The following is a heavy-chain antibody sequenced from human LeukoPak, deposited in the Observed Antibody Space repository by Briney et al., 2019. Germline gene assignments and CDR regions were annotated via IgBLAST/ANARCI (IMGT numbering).Heavy chain of an antibody. CDR2: INSDGSIT. CDR3: ARDGRYFDWLFTS. Sequence: GGSLRLSCAASGFTFSSHWMHWVRHAPGKGLVWVSRINSDGSITTYADSVKGRFTISRDNAKNTLYLQMNSLRAEDTAVYYCARDGRYFDWLFTSWGQGTLVTVSS. CDR1: GFTFSSHW. V-gene: IGHV3-74*01. D-gene: IGHD3-9*01. J-gene: IGHJ4*02.